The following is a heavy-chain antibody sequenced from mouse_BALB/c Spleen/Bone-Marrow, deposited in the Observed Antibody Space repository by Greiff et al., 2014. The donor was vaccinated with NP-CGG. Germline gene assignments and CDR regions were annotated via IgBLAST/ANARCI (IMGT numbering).Heavy chain of an antibody. J-gene: IGHJ3*01. V-gene: IGHV1-54*01. D-gene: IGHD4-1*01. CDR1: GYAFTNYW. CDR2: INPGSGGI. CDR3: ARELGRGFAY. Sequence: QVQLQQSGVELVRPGTSVMVSCKASGYAFTNYWIEWVKQRPGQGLEWIGVINPGSGGINYNEKFKGKATLTADKSSNTAYMQLSSLTSDDSAVYFCARELGRGFAYWGQETLVTVSA.